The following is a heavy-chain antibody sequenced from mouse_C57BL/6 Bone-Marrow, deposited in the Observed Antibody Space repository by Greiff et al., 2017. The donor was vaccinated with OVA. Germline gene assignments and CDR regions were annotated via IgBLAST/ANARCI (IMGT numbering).Heavy chain of an antibody. V-gene: IGHV1-19*01. D-gene: IGHD2-1*01. CDR2: INPYNGGT. J-gene: IGHJ3*01. CDR3: ARGGGNYDWFAY. CDR1: GYTFTDYY. Sequence: VQLKESGPVLVKPGASVKMSCKASGYTFTDYYMNWVKQSHGKSLEWIGVINPYNGGTSYNQKFKGKATLTVDKSSSTAYMGLNSLTSEDSAVYYCARGGGNYDWFAYWGQGTLVTVSA.